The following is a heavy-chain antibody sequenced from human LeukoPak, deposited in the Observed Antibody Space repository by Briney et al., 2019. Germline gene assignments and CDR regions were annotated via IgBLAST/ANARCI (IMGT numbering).Heavy chain of an antibody. Sequence: SETLSLTCTGSGGSISSYSWSWIRQPPGKGLEWIGYIYDSESTNYNPSLKSRVTISADTSKSQFSLKLSSVTAADTAVYYCARRASSGRFDYWGQGTLVTVSS. D-gene: IGHD3-22*01. CDR3: ARRASSGRFDY. CDR2: IYDSEST. J-gene: IGHJ4*02. CDR1: GGSISSYS. V-gene: IGHV4-59*08.